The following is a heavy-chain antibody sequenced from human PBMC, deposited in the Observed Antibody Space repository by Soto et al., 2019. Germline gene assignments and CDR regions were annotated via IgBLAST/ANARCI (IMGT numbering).Heavy chain of an antibody. D-gene: IGHD2-2*01. CDR2: IIPISDTT. CDR1: GGTFSSYA. CDR3: ARSQGSSTSLEIYYYYYYGMDV. Sequence: QVQLVQSGAEVKKPGSSVKVSCKASGGTFSSYAISWVRQAPGQGREWMGGIIPISDTTNYAEKFQGRVKITADESTSTAYMELSSLRSEDTAVYYCARSQGSSTSLEIYYYYYYGMDVWGQGTTVTVSS. J-gene: IGHJ6*02. V-gene: IGHV1-69*01.